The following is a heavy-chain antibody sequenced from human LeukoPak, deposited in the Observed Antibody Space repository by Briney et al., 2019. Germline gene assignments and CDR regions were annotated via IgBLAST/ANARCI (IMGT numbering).Heavy chain of an antibody. CDR2: IYYSGST. V-gene: IGHV4-30-4*02. CDR3: ARNFRYCSGGSCYTLRVFDY. CDR1: GGSISSGDYY. Sequence: PSETLSLTCTVSGGSISSGDYYWSWIRQPPGKGLEWIGYIYYSGSTYYNPSLKSRVTISVDTSKNQSSLKLSSVTAADTAVYYCARNFRYCSGGSCYTLRVFDYWGQGTLVTVSS. J-gene: IGHJ4*02. D-gene: IGHD2-15*01.